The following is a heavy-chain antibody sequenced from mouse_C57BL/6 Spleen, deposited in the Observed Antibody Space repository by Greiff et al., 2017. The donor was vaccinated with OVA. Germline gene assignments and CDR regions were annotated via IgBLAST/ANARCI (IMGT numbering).Heavy chain of an antibody. CDR1: GYAFSSYW. V-gene: IGHV1-80*01. J-gene: IGHJ2*01. CDR2: IYPGDGDT. Sequence: QVQLQQSGAELVKPGASVKISCKASGYAFSSYWMNWVKQRPGKGLEWIGQIYPGDGDTNYNGKFKGKATLTADKSSSTAYMQLSSLTSEDSAVYFCARYDYERYYFDYWGQGTTLTVSS. CDR3: ARYDYERYYFDY. D-gene: IGHD2-4*01.